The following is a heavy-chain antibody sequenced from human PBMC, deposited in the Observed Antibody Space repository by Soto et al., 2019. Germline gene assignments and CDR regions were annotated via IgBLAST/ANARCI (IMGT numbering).Heavy chain of an antibody. CDR1: GYTFTSYG. Sequence: ASVKVSCKASGYTFTSYGISWVRQAPGQGLEWMGLITAYNGQKTYAQKFQGRVTMTTDTSTSTAYMELRTLRSDDTAVYYCARDRHFASGGAGWFDPCGQGTLVIGSS. CDR3: ARDRHFASGGAGWFDP. D-gene: IGHD3-10*01. CDR2: ITAYNGQK. V-gene: IGHV1-18*01. J-gene: IGHJ5*02.